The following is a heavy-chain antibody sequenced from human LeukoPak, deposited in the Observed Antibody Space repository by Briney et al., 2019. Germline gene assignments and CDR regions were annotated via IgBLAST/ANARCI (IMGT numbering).Heavy chain of an antibody. CDR1: GFTFSSYG. D-gene: IGHD6-13*01. J-gene: IGHJ5*02. CDR2: ISGSGGST. CDR3: AKEGYEAAAGTRWFDP. Sequence: GGTLRLSCAASGFTFSSYGMSWVRQAPGKGLEWVSGISGSGGSTYYADSVKGRFTISRDNSKNTLYLQMNSLRAEDTALYYCAKEGYEAAAGTRWFDPWGQGTLVTVSS. V-gene: IGHV3-23*01.